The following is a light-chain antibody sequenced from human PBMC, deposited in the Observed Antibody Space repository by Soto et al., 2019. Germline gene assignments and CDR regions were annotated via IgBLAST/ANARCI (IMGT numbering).Light chain of an antibody. CDR2: KAS. J-gene: IGKJ5*01. Sequence: DIQMTQSPSTLSASVGDRVTITCGASQSISSWLAWYQQKPGKAPKLLIYKASTLKSGVPSRFSGSGSGTEFTLTISSLQPDDFATYYCQQYNSYLITFGQGTRLEI. V-gene: IGKV1-5*03. CDR3: QQYNSYLIT. CDR1: QSISSW.